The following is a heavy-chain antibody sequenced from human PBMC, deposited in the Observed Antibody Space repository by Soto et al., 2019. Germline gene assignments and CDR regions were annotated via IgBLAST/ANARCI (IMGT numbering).Heavy chain of an antibody. J-gene: IGHJ3*01. D-gene: IGHD3-22*01. Sequence: QVQLQESGPGLLKPSETLSLTCTVSGGSISSGSYYWDWIRQPPGKGLEWIGNVYYSGSTNYNPSLESRVTISVDKSKNQFSLRLRSVTAADTAVYYCARQTDSYYTFDAFDVWGQGTMVTVSS. CDR1: GGSISSGSYY. V-gene: IGHV4-39*01. CDR3: ARQTDSYYTFDAFDV. CDR2: VYYSGST.